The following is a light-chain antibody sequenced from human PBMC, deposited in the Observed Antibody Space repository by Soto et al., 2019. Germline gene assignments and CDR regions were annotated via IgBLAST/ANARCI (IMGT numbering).Light chain of an antibody. V-gene: IGKV1-5*03. Sequence: DIQMTQSPSTLSASIGDRVTITCRASQSMSNWLAWYQQKPGKVPKLLIYKASILESGVPPRFSGSGSGTEFTLTISSLQPDDFASYYCQQYNSYSFGQGTKVDIK. CDR2: KAS. CDR1: QSMSNW. CDR3: QQYNSYS. J-gene: IGKJ1*01.